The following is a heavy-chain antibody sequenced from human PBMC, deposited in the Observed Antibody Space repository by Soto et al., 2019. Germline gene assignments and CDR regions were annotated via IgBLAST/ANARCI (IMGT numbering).Heavy chain of an antibody. CDR2: IYWNDDK. Sequence: QITLKESGPTLVKPTQTLTLTCTFSGFSLSTSGVGVGWIRQPQGKALEWIAIIYWNDDKRYSPTLGNRLTISKDISKIQVVLTVTNMDSVDTATYFYAHRQGPYSSSWYFGYLGQGTLVTVSS. J-gene: IGHJ4*02. CDR1: GFSLSTSGVG. CDR3: AHRQGPYSSSWYFGY. V-gene: IGHV2-5*01. D-gene: IGHD6-13*01.